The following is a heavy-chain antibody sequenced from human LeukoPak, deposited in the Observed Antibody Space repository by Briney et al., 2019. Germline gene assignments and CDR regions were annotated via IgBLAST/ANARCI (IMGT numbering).Heavy chain of an antibody. Sequence: GASVKVSCKASGGTFSSYAIGWVRQAPGQGLEWMGGIIPIFGTANYAQKFQGRVTITADESTSTAYMELSSLRSEDTAVYYCARDRIHYDSSGLYDYWGQGILVTVSS. CDR1: GGTFSSYA. J-gene: IGHJ4*02. CDR2: IIPIFGTA. D-gene: IGHD3-22*01. V-gene: IGHV1-69*13. CDR3: ARDRIHYDSSGLYDY.